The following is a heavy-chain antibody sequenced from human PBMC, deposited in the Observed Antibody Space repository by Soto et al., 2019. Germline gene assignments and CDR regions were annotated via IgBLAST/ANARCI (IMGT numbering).Heavy chain of an antibody. V-gene: IGHV1-46*01. Sequence: QVQLVQSGAEVEKPGASVKVSCKASGYTFTSYYMHWVRQAPGQGLEWMGIINPSGGSTSYAQKFQGRVPMTRDTSTSTVYMELSSLRSEDTAVYYCETLSGSTLFDYWGQGTLVTVSS. D-gene: IGHD3-22*01. CDR3: ETLSGSTLFDY. CDR2: INPSGGST. CDR1: GYTFTSYY. J-gene: IGHJ4*02.